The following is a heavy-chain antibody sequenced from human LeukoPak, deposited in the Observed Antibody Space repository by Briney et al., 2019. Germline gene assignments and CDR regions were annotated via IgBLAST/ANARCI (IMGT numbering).Heavy chain of an antibody. J-gene: IGHJ4*02. CDR1: GGSSSGYY. Sequence: SETLSLTCAVYGGSSSGYYWSWIRQPPGKGLEWIGEINHSGSTNYNPSLKSRVTISVDTSKNQFSLKLSSVTAADTAVYYCAREGNFWSGYYTNYWGQGTLVTVSS. D-gene: IGHD3-3*01. V-gene: IGHV4-34*01. CDR3: AREGNFWSGYYTNY. CDR2: INHSGST.